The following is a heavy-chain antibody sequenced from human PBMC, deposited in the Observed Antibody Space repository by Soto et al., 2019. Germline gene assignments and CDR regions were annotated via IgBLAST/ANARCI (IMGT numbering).Heavy chain of an antibody. D-gene: IGHD5-18*01. Sequence: SETLSLTCTVSGGSISSYYWSWIRQPPGKGLEWIGYIYYSGSTNYNPSLKSRVTISVDTSKNQFSLKLSSVTAADTAVYYCARERGYSYGSDYSMDVWGQGTTVTVS. V-gene: IGHV4-59*01. CDR1: GGSISSYY. CDR2: IYYSGST. CDR3: ARERGYSYGSDYSMDV. J-gene: IGHJ6*02.